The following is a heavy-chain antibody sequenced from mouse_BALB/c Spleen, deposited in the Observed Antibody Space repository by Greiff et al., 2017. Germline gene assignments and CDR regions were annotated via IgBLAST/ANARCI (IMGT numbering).Heavy chain of an antibody. CDR3: ARGYGSSERAFAY. Sequence: EVQRVESGGGLVQPGGSRKLSCAASGFTFSSFGMHWVRQAPEKGLEWVAYISSGSSTIYYADTVKGRFTISRDNPKNTLFLQMTSLRSEDTAMYYCARGYGSSERAFAYWGQGTLVTVSA. J-gene: IGHJ3*01. D-gene: IGHD1-1*01. CDR1: GFTFSSFG. CDR2: ISSGSSTI. V-gene: IGHV5-17*02.